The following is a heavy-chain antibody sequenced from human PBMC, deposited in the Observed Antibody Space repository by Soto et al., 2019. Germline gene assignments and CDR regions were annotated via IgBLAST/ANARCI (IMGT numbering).Heavy chain of an antibody. CDR3: ARGSRRFIP. CDR1: GGSFSGYY. V-gene: IGHV4-34*01. CDR2: INHSRST. D-gene: IGHD3-16*01. Sequence: QVQLQQWGAGLLKPSETLSLTCAVYGGSFSGYYWSWIRQPPGKGLEWIGEINHSRSTNYNPSLKIRVTISVDTSKYQSSLKLSAVTAADTAVYYCARGSRRFIPWGQGTLVTVSS. J-gene: IGHJ5*02.